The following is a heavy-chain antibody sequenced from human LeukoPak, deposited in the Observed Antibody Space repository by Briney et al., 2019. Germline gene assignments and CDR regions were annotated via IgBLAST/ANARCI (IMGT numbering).Heavy chain of an antibody. CDR2: IKQDGSEK. CDR1: GFTFSSYW. CDR3: ARDQAGYCSGGSCYGYFDY. V-gene: IGHV3-7*01. D-gene: IGHD2-15*01. Sequence: GSLRLSCATSGFTFSSYWMSWVCQAPGKGLEWVANIKQDGSEKYYVDSVKGRFTISRDNAKNSLYLQMNSLRAEDTAVYYCARDQAGYCSGGSCYGYFDYWGQGTLVTVSS. J-gene: IGHJ4*02.